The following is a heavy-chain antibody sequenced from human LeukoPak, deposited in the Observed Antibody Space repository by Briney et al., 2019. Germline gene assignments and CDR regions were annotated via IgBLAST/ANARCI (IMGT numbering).Heavy chain of an antibody. CDR2: ISSSSSYI. D-gene: IGHD6-19*01. J-gene: IGHJ4*02. CDR3: AIGGYSSGDYYFDY. V-gene: IGHV3-21*01. CDR1: GFTFSSYS. Sequence: PGGSLRLSCAASGFTFSSYSMNWVRQAPGKGLGWVSSISSSSSYIYYADSVKGRFTISRDNAKNSLYLQMNSLRAEDTAVYYCAIGGYSSGDYYFDYWGQGTLVTVSS.